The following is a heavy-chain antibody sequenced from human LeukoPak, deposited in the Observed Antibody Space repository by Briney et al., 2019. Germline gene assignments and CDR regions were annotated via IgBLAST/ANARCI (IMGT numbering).Heavy chain of an antibody. CDR2: INHSGST. J-gene: IGHJ4*02. CDR3: ARSAARAFGY. Sequence: SSEPLSLTCAVYGGSFSGYYWSWIRQPPGKGLEWIGEINHSGSTNYNPSLKSRVTISVDTSKNQFSLKLSSVTAADTAVYYCARSAARAFGYWGQGTLVTVSS. V-gene: IGHV4-34*01. CDR1: GGSFSGYY. D-gene: IGHD3-3*01.